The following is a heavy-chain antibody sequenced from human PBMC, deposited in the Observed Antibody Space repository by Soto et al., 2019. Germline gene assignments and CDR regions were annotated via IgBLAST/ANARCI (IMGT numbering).Heavy chain of an antibody. V-gene: IGHV1-46*01. CDR1: VYTFTSYY. Sequence: ASVKVSCKASVYTFTSYYMHWVRQAPGQGLEWMGIINPSGGSTSYAQKFQGRVTMTRDTSTSTVYMELSSLRSEDTAVYYCARDLSEGYYYDSSGYYSEAFDIWGQGTMVTVSS. CDR3: ARDLSEGYYYDSSGYYSEAFDI. J-gene: IGHJ3*02. CDR2: INPSGGST. D-gene: IGHD3-22*01.